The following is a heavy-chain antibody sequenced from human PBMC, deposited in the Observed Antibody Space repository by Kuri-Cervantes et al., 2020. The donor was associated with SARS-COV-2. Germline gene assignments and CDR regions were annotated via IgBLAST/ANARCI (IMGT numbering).Heavy chain of an antibody. D-gene: IGHD6-19*01. CDR3: ASDGVSGSLSLDF. J-gene: IGHJ4*02. CDR1: GYTFTSYG. CDR2: IMPALGMP. V-gene: IGHV1-69*10. Sequence: LVKVSCKASGYTFTSYGISWVRQAPGQGLEWMGGIMPALGMPNYAQKVRGRVTITADTSTATAYLELSGLKAEDTALYYCASDGVSGSLSLDFWGQGTLVTVSS.